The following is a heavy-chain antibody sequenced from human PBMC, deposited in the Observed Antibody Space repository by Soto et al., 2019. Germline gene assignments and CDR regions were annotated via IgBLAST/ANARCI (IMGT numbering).Heavy chain of an antibody. CDR1: GFTVSSNY. D-gene: IGHD6-6*01. Sequence: GGSLRLSCAASGFTVSSNYMSWVRQAPGKGLEWVSVIYSGGSTYYADSVKGRFTISRHNSKNTLYLQMNSLRAEDTAVYYCARALGSIAAHRAFDIWGQGTMVTVSS. J-gene: IGHJ3*02. V-gene: IGHV3-53*04. CDR3: ARALGSIAAHRAFDI. CDR2: IYSGGST.